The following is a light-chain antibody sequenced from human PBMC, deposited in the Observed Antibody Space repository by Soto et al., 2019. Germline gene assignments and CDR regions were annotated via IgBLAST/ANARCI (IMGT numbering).Light chain of an antibody. V-gene: IGLV2-14*03. J-gene: IGLJ2*01. CDR1: SSDIGGYNY. CDR3: SSYTSNTPRLI. Sequence: QSALTQPASVSGSPGQSITISCTGTSSDIGGYNYVSWYQHHPDKAPKLMIYDVNDRPSAVSNRFSGSKSGNTASLTISGLQAADEAAYYCSSYTSNTPRLIFGGGTKLTVL. CDR2: DVN.